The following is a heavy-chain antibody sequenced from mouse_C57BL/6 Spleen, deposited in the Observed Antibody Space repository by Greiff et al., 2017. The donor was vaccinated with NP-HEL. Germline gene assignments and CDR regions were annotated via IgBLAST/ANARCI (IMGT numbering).Heavy chain of an antibody. D-gene: IGHD2-4*01. V-gene: IGHV5-17*01. Sequence: EVKLVESGGGLVKPGGSLKLPCAASGFTFSDYGMHWVRQAPEKGLEWVAYISSGSSTIYYADTVKGRFTISRDNAKNTLSLQMARRRSEDTARYYCASVYYDPYWGQGTLVTVSA. CDR3: ASVYYDPY. J-gene: IGHJ3*01. CDR1: GFTFSDYG. CDR2: ISSGSSTI.